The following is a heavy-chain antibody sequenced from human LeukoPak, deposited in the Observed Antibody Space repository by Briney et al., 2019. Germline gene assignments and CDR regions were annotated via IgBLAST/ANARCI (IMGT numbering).Heavy chain of an antibody. D-gene: IGHD1-1*01. CDR3: ARVAKERVGGVYYFDY. V-gene: IGHV3-13*01. J-gene: IGHJ4*02. CDR1: GFTFSDYD. CDR2: IGTAGGT. Sequence: PGGSLRLSCAASGFTFSDYDMHWVRHATGKGLEWVSAIGTAGGTYYTGSVKGRFTISRENAKNSLYLQMNSLRAGDTAVYYCARVAKERVGGVYYFDYWGQGTLVTVSS.